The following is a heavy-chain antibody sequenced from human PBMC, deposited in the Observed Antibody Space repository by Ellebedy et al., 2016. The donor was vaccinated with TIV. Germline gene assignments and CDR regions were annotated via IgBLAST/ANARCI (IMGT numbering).Heavy chain of an antibody. Sequence: GESLKISXAASGFTFSLYSMSWVRQAPGKGLEWVSYISSSSSTIYYADSVKGRFTISRDNAKNSLYLQMNSLRDEDTAVYYCARSGYDRYNWFDPWGQGTLVTVSS. V-gene: IGHV3-48*02. CDR1: GFTFSLYS. CDR2: ISSSSSTI. J-gene: IGHJ5*02. CDR3: ARSGYDRYNWFDP. D-gene: IGHD5-12*01.